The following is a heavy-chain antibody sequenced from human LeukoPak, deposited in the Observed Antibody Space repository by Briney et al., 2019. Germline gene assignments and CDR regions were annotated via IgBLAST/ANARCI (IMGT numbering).Heavy chain of an antibody. V-gene: IGHV3-7*01. J-gene: IGHJ4*02. CDR1: GFTFSNYW. CDR3: ARADILTGYDY. CDR2: IKEDGSAK. D-gene: IGHD3-9*01. Sequence: PGGSLRLSCAASGFTFSNYWMGWVRQAPGKGLEWVANIKEDGSAKYYVDSVQGRFTISRDNAKNSLFLQMNSLRAEDTAVYYCARADILTGYDYWGQGTLVTVSS.